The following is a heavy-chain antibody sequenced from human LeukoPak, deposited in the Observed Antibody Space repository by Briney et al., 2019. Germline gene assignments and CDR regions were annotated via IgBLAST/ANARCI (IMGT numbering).Heavy chain of an antibody. Sequence: ASVKVSCKAPGYTFTSYDINWVRQATGRGLEWMGWMNPNSGNTGYAQKFQGRVTMTRNTSISTAYMELSSLRSEDTAVYYCARGREQQLSRRAFDIWGQGTMVTVSS. CDR1: GYTFTSYD. CDR3: ARGREQQLSRRAFDI. V-gene: IGHV1-8*01. CDR2: MNPNSGNT. D-gene: IGHD6-13*01. J-gene: IGHJ3*02.